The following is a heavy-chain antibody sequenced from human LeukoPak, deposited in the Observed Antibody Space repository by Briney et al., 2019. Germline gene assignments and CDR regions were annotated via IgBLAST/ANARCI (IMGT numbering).Heavy chain of an antibody. CDR3: AKVSGPSYDFWSGYYTDAFDI. CDR2: ISGSGGST. V-gene: IGHV3-23*01. Sequence: GGSLRLSCAASGFTFSSYAMSWVRQAPGKGLEWVSAISGSGGSTYYADSVKGRFTISRDNPKNTLYLQVNSLRAEDTAVYYCAKVSGPSYDFWSGYYTDAFDIWGQGTMVTVSS. CDR1: GFTFSSYA. D-gene: IGHD3-3*01. J-gene: IGHJ3*02.